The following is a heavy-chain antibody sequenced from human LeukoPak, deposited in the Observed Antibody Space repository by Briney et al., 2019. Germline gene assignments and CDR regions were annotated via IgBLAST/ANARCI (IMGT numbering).Heavy chain of an antibody. CDR3: ARDVVVPAADDAFDI. V-gene: IGHV3-53*01. CDR2: IYSGGST. D-gene: IGHD2-2*01. J-gene: IGHJ3*02. Sequence: GGSLRLSCAASGFTVSSNYMSWVRQAPGKGLEWVSVIYSGGSTYYADSVKGRFTISRDNSKNTPYLQMNSLRAEDTAVYYCARDVVVPAADDAFDIWGQGTMVTVSS. CDR1: GFTVSSNY.